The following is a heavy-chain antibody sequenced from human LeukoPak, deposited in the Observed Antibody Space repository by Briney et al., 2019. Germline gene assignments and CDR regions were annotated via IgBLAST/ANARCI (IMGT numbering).Heavy chain of an antibody. Sequence: ASVKVSCKASGYTFSSYGISWVRQAPGQGLEWMGWISTNSGGTNYAQKFQGRVTMTRDTSISTAYMELSRLRSDDTAVHYCARESDDSSGWRFVDYWGQGTLVTVSS. CDR2: ISTNSGGT. D-gene: IGHD6-19*01. CDR3: ARESDDSSGWRFVDY. CDR1: GYTFSSYG. V-gene: IGHV1-2*02. J-gene: IGHJ4*02.